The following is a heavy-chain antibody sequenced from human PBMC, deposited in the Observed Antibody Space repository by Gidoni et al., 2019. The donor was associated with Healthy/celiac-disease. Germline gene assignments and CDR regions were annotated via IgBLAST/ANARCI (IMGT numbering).Heavy chain of an antibody. J-gene: IGHJ4*02. CDR3: ARHQYYYSNYLGLDSSSWSSFDY. D-gene: IGHD4-4*01. CDR1: GGSISSSSYH. V-gene: IGHV4-39*01. CDR2: IYYSGST. Sequence: QLQLQESGPGLVKPSETLSLTCTVSGGSISSSSYHLGWIRQPPGKGLEWIGSIYYSGSTYYNPSLQSRVTISVDTSKNQFSLKLSSVTAADTAVYYCARHQYYYSNYLGLDSSSWSSFDYWGQGTLVTVSS.